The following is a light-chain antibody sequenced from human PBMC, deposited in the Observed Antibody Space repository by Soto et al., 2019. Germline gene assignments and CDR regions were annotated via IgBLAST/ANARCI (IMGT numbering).Light chain of an antibody. J-gene: IGLJ2*01. CDR1: SSNIGAGYD. CDR2: GNT. Sequence: QSVLTQPPSVSGAPGQRVTISCSGSSSNIGAGYDVHWYQQVPGLAPKLLIYGNTNRPSGVPDRFSGSKSDTSASLAITGLLAEDEADYYCQSYDSSLSGVVFGGGTQLTVL. CDR3: QSYDSSLSGVV. V-gene: IGLV1-40*01.